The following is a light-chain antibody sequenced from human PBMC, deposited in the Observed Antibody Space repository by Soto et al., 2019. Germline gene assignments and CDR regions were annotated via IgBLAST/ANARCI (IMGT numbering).Light chain of an antibody. Sequence: DIQMTQSPSSLSASVGDRVTITCRASQSINSYLNWYQQKPGKAPKLLIYAASSLQSGVPSRFSGSGSGTDFPLTISSLQPEDFATYYCQQSYSTLFTCRPGTKVDIK. V-gene: IGKV1-39*01. CDR1: QSINSY. CDR2: AAS. CDR3: QQSYSTLFT. J-gene: IGKJ3*01.